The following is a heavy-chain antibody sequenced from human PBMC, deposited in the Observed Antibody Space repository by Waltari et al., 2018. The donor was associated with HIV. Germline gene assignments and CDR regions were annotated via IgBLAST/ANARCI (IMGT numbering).Heavy chain of an antibody. Sequence: FTFSSYGMTWVRQTPGKGLEWVSVISGSGDSTYYADSVKGRFTISRDNSKNTLYLQMNSLRDDDTAVYFCAKRTSMTGGVFDYWGQGTLVTV. V-gene: IGHV3-23*01. J-gene: IGHJ4*02. D-gene: IGHD3-16*01. CDR1: FTFSSYG. CDR2: ISGSGDST. CDR3: AKRTSMTGGVFDY.